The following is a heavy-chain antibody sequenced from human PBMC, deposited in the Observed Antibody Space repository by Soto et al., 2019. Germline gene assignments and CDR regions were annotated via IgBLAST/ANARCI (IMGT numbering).Heavy chain of an antibody. CDR3: ARERDPITMVRGAVAPDFDY. D-gene: IGHD3-10*01. CDR2: MNPNSGNT. J-gene: IGHJ4*02. V-gene: IGHV1-8*01. CDR1: GYTFTSYD. Sequence: ASVKVSCKASGYTFTSYDINWVRQATGQGLEWMGWMNPNSGNTGYAQKFQGRVTMTRNTSISTAYMEPSSLRSEDTAVYYCARERDPITMVRGAVAPDFDYWGQGTLVTVSS.